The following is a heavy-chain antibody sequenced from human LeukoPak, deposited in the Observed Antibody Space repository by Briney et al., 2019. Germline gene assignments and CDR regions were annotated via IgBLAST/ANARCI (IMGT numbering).Heavy chain of an antibody. D-gene: IGHD3-9*01. V-gene: IGHV3-23*01. CDR1: GFTFSSYS. J-gene: IGHJ4*02. CDR2: ISGSGGST. CDR3: AKDVVLTDYDILTGTAVSFDY. Sequence: GGSLRLSCAASGFTFSSYSMNWVRQAPGKGLEWVSAISGSGGSTYYADSVKGRFTISRDNSKNTLYLQMNSLRAEDTAVYYCAKDVVLTDYDILTGTAVSFDYWGQGTLVTVSS.